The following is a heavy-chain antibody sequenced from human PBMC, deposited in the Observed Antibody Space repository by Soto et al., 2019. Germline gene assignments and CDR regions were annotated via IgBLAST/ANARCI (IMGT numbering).Heavy chain of an antibody. Sequence: QVQLVESGGGVVQPGRSLRLSCAASGFTFSSYAMHWVRQAPGKGLEWVAVISYDGSNKYYADSVKGRFTISRDNSKNTLYLQMNSLRAEDTAVYYCAREGPSQVTPDYWGQGTLVTVSS. D-gene: IGHD5-18*01. J-gene: IGHJ4*02. CDR1: GFTFSSYA. CDR3: AREGPSQVTPDY. V-gene: IGHV3-30-3*01. CDR2: ISYDGSNK.